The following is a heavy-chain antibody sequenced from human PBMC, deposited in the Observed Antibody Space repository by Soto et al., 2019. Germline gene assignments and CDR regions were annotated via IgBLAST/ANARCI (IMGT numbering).Heavy chain of an antibody. V-gene: IGHV1-18*01. CDR3: ARDRCTGTCGYWKYFDY. Sequence: QVQLVQSGAEVKKPGASVKVSCKASGYTFASYGISWVRQAPGQGLEWMGWISGYNSDTKYTQKFQGRVTMTTDTSTSTAYMELRSLRSDDTAVYYCARDRCTGTCGYWKYFDYWGQGTLVTVSS. J-gene: IGHJ4*02. CDR2: ISGYNSDT. CDR1: GYTFASYG. D-gene: IGHD2-8*02.